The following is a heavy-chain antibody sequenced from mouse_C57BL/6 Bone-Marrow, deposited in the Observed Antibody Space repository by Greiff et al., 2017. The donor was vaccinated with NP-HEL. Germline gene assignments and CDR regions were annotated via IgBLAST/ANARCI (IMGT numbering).Heavy chain of an antibody. CDR2: IDPSDSYT. V-gene: IGHV1-69*01. J-gene: IGHJ3*01. D-gene: IGHD1-1*01. CDR1: GYTFTSYW. Sequence: VQLQQPGAELVMPGASVKLSCTASGYTFTSYWMHWVKQRPGQGLEWIGEIDPSDSYTNYNHKFTGKSTLTVDKSSSTAYMQLSSLTSEAAAVYYCARWGYYYGCSPWGQGTLVTVSA. CDR3: ARWGYYYGCSP.